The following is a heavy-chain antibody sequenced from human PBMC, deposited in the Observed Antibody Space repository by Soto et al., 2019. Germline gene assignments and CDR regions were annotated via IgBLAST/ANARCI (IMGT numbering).Heavy chain of an antibody. D-gene: IGHD3-22*01. CDR1: GYTFTSYA. CDR2: INAGNGNT. V-gene: IGHV1-3*01. Sequence: ASVKVSCKASGYTFTSYAMHWVRQAPGQRLEWMGWINAGNGNTKYSQKFQGRVTITRDTSASTAYMELSSLRSEDTAVYYCAREVEYYDSSGYPSMDVWGQGTTVTVS. CDR3: AREVEYYDSSGYPSMDV. J-gene: IGHJ6*02.